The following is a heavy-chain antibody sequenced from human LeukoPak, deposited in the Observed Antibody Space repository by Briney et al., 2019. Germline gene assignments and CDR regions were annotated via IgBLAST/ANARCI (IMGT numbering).Heavy chain of an antibody. CDR2: MNPNSGNT. CDR1: GYTFTSYG. CDR3: ARTYYSYGYYFDY. V-gene: IGHV1-8*02. D-gene: IGHD5-18*01. J-gene: IGHJ4*02. Sequence: GASVKVSCKASGYTFTSYGISWVRQATGQGLEWMGWMNPNSGNTGYAQKFQGRVTMTRNTSISTAYMELSSLRSEDTAVYYCARTYYSYGYYFDYWGQGTLVTVSS.